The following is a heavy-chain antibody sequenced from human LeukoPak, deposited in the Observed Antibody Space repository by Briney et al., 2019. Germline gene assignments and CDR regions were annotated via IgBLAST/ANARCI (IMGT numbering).Heavy chain of an antibody. V-gene: IGHV3-23*01. D-gene: IGHD3-9*01. CDR2: TSGSGGST. Sequence: GGSLRLSCAASGFTFSSYAMSWVRQAPGKGLEWVSATSGSGGSTYYADSVKGRFTISRDNSKNTLYLQMNSLRAEDTAVYYCAKDGSGDILTGQDAFDIWGQGTMVTVSS. CDR3: AKDGSGDILTGQDAFDI. CDR1: GFTFSSYA. J-gene: IGHJ3*02.